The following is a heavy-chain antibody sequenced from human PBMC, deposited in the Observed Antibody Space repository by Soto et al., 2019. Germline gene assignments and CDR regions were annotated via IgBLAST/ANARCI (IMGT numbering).Heavy chain of an antibody. J-gene: IGHJ4*02. Sequence: EVHLLESGGGLVQPGGSLRLSCAASGFTFSSYAMSWVRQAPGKGLEWVSTISGSGVSTHYADSVKGRFTISRDNPKNTLYLQMNSLRAEDTAVYYCAKACTNGVCDIDFWGQGTLVTVSS. CDR1: GFTFSSYA. CDR2: ISGSGVST. D-gene: IGHD2-8*01. V-gene: IGHV3-23*01. CDR3: AKACTNGVCDIDF.